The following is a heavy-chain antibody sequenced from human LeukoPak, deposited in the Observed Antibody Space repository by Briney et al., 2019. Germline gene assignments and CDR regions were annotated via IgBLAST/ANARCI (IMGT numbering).Heavy chain of an antibody. Sequence: GGSLRPSCAASGFNLNSYMLNWVRQAPGKGLEWVSSISSTGSYIYYADSVKGRFTISRDNPGNVVYLQMDSLRAEDTAVYYCTRVAQSGPTGWFDPWGQGTLVTVSS. CDR1: GFNLNSYM. CDR2: ISSTGSYI. CDR3: TRVAQSGPTGWFDP. V-gene: IGHV3-21*01. J-gene: IGHJ5*02. D-gene: IGHD1-1*01.